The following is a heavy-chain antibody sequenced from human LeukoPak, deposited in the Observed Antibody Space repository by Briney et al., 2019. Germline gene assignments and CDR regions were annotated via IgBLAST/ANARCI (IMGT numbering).Heavy chain of an antibody. J-gene: IGHJ6*02. CDR3: ARDKVAGKLGMDV. CDR2: TYYRSKWYN. CDR1: GDSFSSNSAA. Sequence: SQTLSLTCAISGDSFSSNSAAWNWLRQSPSRGLEWLGRTYYRSKWYNDYAVSVKSLITINPDTSKNQFSLQLNTVTPEDTAVYYCARDKVAGKLGMDVWGQGTTVTVSS. D-gene: IGHD6-19*01. V-gene: IGHV6-1*01.